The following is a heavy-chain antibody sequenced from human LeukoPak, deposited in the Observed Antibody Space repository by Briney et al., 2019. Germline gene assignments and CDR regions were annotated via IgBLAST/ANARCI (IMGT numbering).Heavy chain of an antibody. CDR3: ARESDIAVAKGVDY. D-gene: IGHD6-19*01. J-gene: IGHJ4*02. CDR2: ISYDGSNK. Sequence: GGSLRLSCAASGFTFSSYAMHWVRQAPGKGLEWVAVISYDGSNKYYADSVKGRFTISRDNSKNTLYLQMNSLRAEDTAVYYCARESDIAVAKGVDYWGQGTLVTVSS. V-gene: IGHV3-30-3*01. CDR1: GFTFSSYA.